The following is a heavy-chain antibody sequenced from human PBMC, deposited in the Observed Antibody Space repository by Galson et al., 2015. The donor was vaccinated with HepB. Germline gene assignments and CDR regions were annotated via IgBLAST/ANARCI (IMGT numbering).Heavy chain of an antibody. CDR1: GFTFSSYA. V-gene: IGHV3-23*01. D-gene: IGHD3-3*01. CDR2: ISGSGGHT. Sequence: SLRLSCAASGFTFSSYAMSWVRQAPGKGLEWVSAISGSGGHTYYADSVRGRFTISRDNSKNTLWLQMHSLRAEDTAVYYCANPDFWSGYYTSPVAFDIWGQGTMVTASS. CDR3: ANPDFWSGYYTSPVAFDI. J-gene: IGHJ3*02.